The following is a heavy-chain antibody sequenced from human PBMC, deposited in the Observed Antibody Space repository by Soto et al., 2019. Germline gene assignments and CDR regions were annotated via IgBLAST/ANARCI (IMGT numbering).Heavy chain of an antibody. CDR2: IYHIGGR. CDR1: GDSFNNTYW. Sequence: TLSLTCFVSGDSFNNTYWGNCVRQPPQKGLEWIGEIYHIGGRSYMPSLRGRITLSVDTSKNQFSLKLTSVTAADTAVYYCARAVYCTTANCWDDFHYYNIDVWGQGTAVTVSS. V-gene: IGHV4-4*02. J-gene: IGHJ6*02. D-gene: IGHD2-2*01. CDR3: ARAVYCTTANCWDDFHYYNIDV.